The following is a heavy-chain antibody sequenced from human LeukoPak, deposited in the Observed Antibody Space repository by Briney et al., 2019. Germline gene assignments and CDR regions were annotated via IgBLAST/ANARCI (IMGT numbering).Heavy chain of an antibody. CDR1: GLTFSGSA. Sequence: GGSLRLSCAASGLTFSGSAMHWVRQASGKGLEWVGRIRSKANSYATAYAASGKGRFTISRDDSKNTAYLQMNSLKTEDTAVYYCTRRAAAGYYYYYYGMDVWGQGTTVTVSS. CDR3: TRRAAAGYYYYYYGMDV. D-gene: IGHD6-13*01. CDR2: IRSKANSYAT. V-gene: IGHV3-73*01. J-gene: IGHJ6*02.